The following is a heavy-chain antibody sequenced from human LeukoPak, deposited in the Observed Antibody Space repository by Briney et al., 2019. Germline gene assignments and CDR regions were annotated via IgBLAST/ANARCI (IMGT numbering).Heavy chain of an antibody. Sequence: GGSLRLSCAASGFTVSTYYMTWVRQAPGKGLECFSVFYSGGSTYYADSVKGRFTVSRDNSKNTLYLQMNSLRAEDTAMYYCARGLGYCTSTTCLLPFDYWGQGTLVTVSS. CDR2: FYSGGST. V-gene: IGHV3-53*01. J-gene: IGHJ4*02. CDR1: GFTVSTYY. CDR3: ARGLGYCTSTTCLLPFDY. D-gene: IGHD2-2*01.